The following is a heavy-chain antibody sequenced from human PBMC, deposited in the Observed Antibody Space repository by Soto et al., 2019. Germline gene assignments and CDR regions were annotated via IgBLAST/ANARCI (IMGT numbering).Heavy chain of an antibody. CDR2: IIPVFGTA. V-gene: IGHV1-69*13. CDR1: GGILSNYG. CDR3: AREVMTGNEVVLVPAASYGMDV. J-gene: IGHJ6*02. Sequence: SVKVSCKASGGILSNYGISWVRQAPGQGLEWMGGIIPVFGTANYAQKFQGRVTITADESTSTAYMELSSLRSEDTAVYYCAREVMTGNEVVLVPAASYGMDVWG. D-gene: IGHD2-2*01.